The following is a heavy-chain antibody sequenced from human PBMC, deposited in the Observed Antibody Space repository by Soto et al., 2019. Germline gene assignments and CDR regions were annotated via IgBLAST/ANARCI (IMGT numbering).Heavy chain of an antibody. V-gene: IGHV1-69*12. CDR3: ARDKGRLQLGGNEYYSLDV. D-gene: IGHD1-1*01. Sequence: QVHLEQSGAEVKKPGSSVKVSCKASGGTFSNSAISWVRQAPGQGLEWMGGIMPIFRTPDYAQKFQGRVTITADESTSTAYMELSGLRSDDTAVYYCARDKGRLQLGGNEYYSLDVWGQGTTVTVSS. CDR1: GGTFSNSA. CDR2: IMPIFRTP. J-gene: IGHJ6*02.